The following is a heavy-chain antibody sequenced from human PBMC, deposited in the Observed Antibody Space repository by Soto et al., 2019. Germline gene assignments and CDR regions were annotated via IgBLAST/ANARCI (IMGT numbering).Heavy chain of an antibody. J-gene: IGHJ4*02. CDR1: GGTFSSYA. Sequence: GASVKVSCKASGGTFSSYAISWVRQAPGQGLECMGGIIPIFGTANYAQKFQGRVTITAXXXXSXXXMXLXXLRXEXTAVYYCARARGYSYGYVDYWGQGTLVTVSS. D-gene: IGHD5-18*01. CDR3: ARARGYSYGYVDY. CDR2: IIPIFGTA. V-gene: IGHV1-69*06.